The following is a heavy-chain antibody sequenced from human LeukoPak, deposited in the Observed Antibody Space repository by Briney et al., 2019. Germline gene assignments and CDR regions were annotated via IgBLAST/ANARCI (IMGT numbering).Heavy chain of an antibody. CDR3: ARDLGNGGSPLEDMDV. D-gene: IGHD2-15*01. Sequence: SEALSLTCTVSGGSISSSSYYWGWIRQPPGKGLEWIGSIYYSGSTYYNPSLKSRVTISVDTSKNQFSLKLSSVTAADTAVYYCARDLGNGGSPLEDMDVWGKGTTVTVSS. CDR1: GGSISSSSYY. CDR2: IYYSGST. J-gene: IGHJ6*03. V-gene: IGHV4-39*07.